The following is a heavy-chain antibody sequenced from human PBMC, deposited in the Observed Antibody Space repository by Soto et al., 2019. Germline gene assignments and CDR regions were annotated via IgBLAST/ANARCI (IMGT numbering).Heavy chain of an antibody. Sequence: QVQLVESGGGVVQPGRSLRLSCAASGFTFSSYGMHWVRQAPGKGLEWVAVISYDGSNKYYADSVKGRFTISRDNSKNTLYLQMNSLRAEDTAVYYCAKDRIAVAGAYYYGMDVW. CDR2: ISYDGSNK. J-gene: IGHJ6*01. CDR1: GFTFSSYG. V-gene: IGHV3-30*18. CDR3: AKDRIAVAGAYYYGMDV. D-gene: IGHD6-19*01.